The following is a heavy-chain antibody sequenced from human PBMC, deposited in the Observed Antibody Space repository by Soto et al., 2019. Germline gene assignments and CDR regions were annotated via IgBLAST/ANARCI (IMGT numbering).Heavy chain of an antibody. CDR1: GYTFTSNG. CDR3: ARGYYDFWSGYFPSYYYGMDV. V-gene: IGHV1-18*01. D-gene: IGHD3-3*01. J-gene: IGHJ6*02. CDR2: ISAYNGNT. Sequence: ASVKVSCKASGYTFTSNGISWVRQAPGQGLEWMGWISAYNGNTNYAQKLQGRVTMTTDTSTSTAYMELRSLRSDDTAVYYCARGYYDFWSGYFPSYYYGMDVWGQGTTVTVSS.